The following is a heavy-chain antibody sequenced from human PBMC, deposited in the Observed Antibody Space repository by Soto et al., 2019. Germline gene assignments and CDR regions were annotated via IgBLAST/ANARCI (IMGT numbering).Heavy chain of an antibody. Sequence: QITLKESGPTLVKPTQTLTLTCTFSGFSLSTSGVGVGWIRQPPGKALEWLALIYWDDDKRYSPSLKSRLTITKDTSKNQVVLTMTNMDPVDTATYYCAHREYSGYVSNYYYYMDVWGKGTTVTVSS. CDR2: IYWDDDK. CDR1: GFSLSTSGVG. D-gene: IGHD5-12*01. J-gene: IGHJ6*03. CDR3: AHREYSGYVSNYYYYMDV. V-gene: IGHV2-5*02.